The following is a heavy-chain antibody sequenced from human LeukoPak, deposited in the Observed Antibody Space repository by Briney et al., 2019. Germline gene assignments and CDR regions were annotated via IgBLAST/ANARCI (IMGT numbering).Heavy chain of an antibody. D-gene: IGHD1-26*01. CDR3: ARDGEVGAAFGGSAGFDY. CDR1: GYTLTELS. J-gene: IGHJ4*02. Sequence: GASVKVSCKVSGYTLTELSMHWVRQAPGKGLEWMGGFDPEDGETIYAQKFQGRVTMTEDTSTDTAYMELSSLRSEDTAVYYCARDGEVGAAFGGSAGFDYWGQGTLVSVSS. V-gene: IGHV1-24*01. CDR2: FDPEDGET.